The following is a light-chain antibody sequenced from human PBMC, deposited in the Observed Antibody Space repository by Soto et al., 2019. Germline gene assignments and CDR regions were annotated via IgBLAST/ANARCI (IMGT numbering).Light chain of an antibody. Sequence: EIVLTQSPGSLSLSPGERATLSCRASQSVTTNHLAWYQQKPGQAPRLLMYDVSSRPTGIPDRFRGSGSGTDVTPTVWRREPEDSAVDYCQHHGSSSWTFGQGTKVEIK. CDR2: DVS. CDR1: QSVTTNH. V-gene: IGKV3-20*01. CDR3: QHHGSSSWT. J-gene: IGKJ1*01.